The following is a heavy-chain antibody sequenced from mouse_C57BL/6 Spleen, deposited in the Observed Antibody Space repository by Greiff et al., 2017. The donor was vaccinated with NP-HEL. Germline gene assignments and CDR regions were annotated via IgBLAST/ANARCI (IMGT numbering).Heavy chain of an antibody. V-gene: IGHV14-1*01. J-gene: IGHJ3*01. D-gene: IGHD2-2*01. CDR1: GFNIKDYY. Sequence: VQLQQSGAELVRPGASVKLSCTASGFNIKDYYMHWVKQRPEQGLEWIGRIDPEDGDTEYAPKFQGKATMTADTSSNTAYMQLSSLTSEDTAVYYCTTWLRRRGFAYWGQGTLVTVSA. CDR3: TTWLRRRGFAY. CDR2: IDPEDGDT.